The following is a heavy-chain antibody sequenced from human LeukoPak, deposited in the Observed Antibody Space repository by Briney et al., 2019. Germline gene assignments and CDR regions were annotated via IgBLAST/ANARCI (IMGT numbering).Heavy chain of an antibody. CDR2: IYYSGST. J-gene: IGHJ4*02. D-gene: IGHD4-17*01. V-gene: IGHV4-59*01. Sequence: SETLSLTCTVSGGSISSYYWSWIRQPPGKGLEWIGYIYYSGSTNYNPSLKSRVTISVDTSKNQFSLKLSSVTAADTAVYYCASASGGNDYGDFDYWGQGTLVTVSS. CDR1: GGSISSYY. CDR3: ASASGGNDYGDFDY.